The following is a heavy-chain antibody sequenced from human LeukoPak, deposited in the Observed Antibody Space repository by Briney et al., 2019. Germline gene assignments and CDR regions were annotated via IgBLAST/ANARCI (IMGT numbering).Heavy chain of an antibody. CDR3: ARSPTYYFDY. Sequence: SETLSLTCTVSGGSISSGGYYWSWIRQHPGKGLEWIGYIYYSGSTYYNPSLKSRVTISVDTSKNQFSLKLSSVTAADTAVYYCARSPTYYFDYWGQGTLVTVSP. CDR1: GGSISSGGYY. J-gene: IGHJ4*02. CDR2: IYYSGST. V-gene: IGHV4-31*03.